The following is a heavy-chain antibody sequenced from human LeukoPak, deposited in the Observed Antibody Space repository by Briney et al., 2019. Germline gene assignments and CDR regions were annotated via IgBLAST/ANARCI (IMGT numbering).Heavy chain of an antibody. D-gene: IGHD4-17*01. CDR2: ISSSSSYI. CDR1: GFTFSSYS. CDR3: ARDRDGDYLDY. Sequence: GGSLRLYCAASGFTFSSYSMKWVRQAPGKGLEWVSSISSSSSYIYYADSVKGRFTISRDNAKNSLYLQMNSLRAEDTAVYYCARDRDGDYLDYWGQGTLVTVSS. V-gene: IGHV3-21*01. J-gene: IGHJ4*02.